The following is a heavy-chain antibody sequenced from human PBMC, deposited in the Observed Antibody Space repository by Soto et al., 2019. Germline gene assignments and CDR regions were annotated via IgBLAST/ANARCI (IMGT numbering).Heavy chain of an antibody. CDR1: GFTFSDYY. D-gene: IGHD2-15*01. CDR2: ISSSGSTI. CDR3: ARVVVAATPAYWFDP. Sequence: GGSLRLSCAASGFTFSDYYMSWIRQAPGKGLEWVSYISSSGSTIYYADSVKGRFTISRDNAKNSLCLQMNSLRAEDTAVYYCARVVVAATPAYWFDPWGQGTLVTVSS. V-gene: IGHV3-11*01. J-gene: IGHJ5*02.